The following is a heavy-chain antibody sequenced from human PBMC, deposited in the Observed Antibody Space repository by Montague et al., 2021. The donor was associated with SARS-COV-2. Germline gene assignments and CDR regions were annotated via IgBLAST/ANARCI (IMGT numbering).Heavy chain of an antibody. D-gene: IGHD1-26*01. Sequence: SETLSLTCTVSGGSISSHNYYWDWIRQPPGKGLEWIGSIYDSGSTYYNPSLRSRVTISVDTSKNHFSLKLNFVTAADTAFYYCARRGRKLLPVATTIGGFDIWGQGTMVTVSS. CDR2: IYDSGST. J-gene: IGHJ3*02. V-gene: IGHV4-39*02. CDR3: ARRGRKLLPVATTIGGFDI. CDR1: GGSISSHNYY.